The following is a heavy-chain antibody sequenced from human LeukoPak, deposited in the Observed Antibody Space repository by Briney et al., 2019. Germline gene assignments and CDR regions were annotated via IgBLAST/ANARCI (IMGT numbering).Heavy chain of an antibody. D-gene: IGHD5/OR15-5a*01. Sequence: SETLSLTCAVSGDSISNHIYYWDWIRQTPGKGLEWIGAVYYTGNAYYNPSLESRVTISVDTSDNRFSLHLSSVNAADTALYYCARLRALSGHRGAFDIWGQGTLVTVSS. V-gene: IGHV4-39*01. CDR2: VYYTGNA. CDR3: ARLRALSGHRGAFDI. J-gene: IGHJ3*02. CDR1: GDSISNHIYY.